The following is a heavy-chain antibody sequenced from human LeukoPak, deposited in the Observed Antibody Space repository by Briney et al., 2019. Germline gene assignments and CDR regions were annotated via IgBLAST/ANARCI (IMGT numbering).Heavy chain of an antibody. CDR2: IYYSGST. J-gene: IGHJ5*02. CDR3: ARVMVNNWLDP. CDR1: GGSINSYY. Sequence: SETLSLTCTVSGGSINSYYWSWIRQPPGKGLEWIGYIYYSGSTNYNPSLKSRVTISVDTSKNQFSLKLSSVTTADTAVYYCARVMVNNWLDPWGQGTLVTVSS. V-gene: IGHV4-59*01. D-gene: IGHD2-8*01.